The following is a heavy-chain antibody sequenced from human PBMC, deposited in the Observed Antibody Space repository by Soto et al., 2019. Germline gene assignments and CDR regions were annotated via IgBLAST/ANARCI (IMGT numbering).Heavy chain of an antibody. CDR3: AGTELYGDYGGGAFDI. CDR2: ISYDGSNK. V-gene: IGHV3-30-3*01. D-gene: IGHD4-17*01. J-gene: IGHJ3*02. CDR1: GFTFSSYA. Sequence: GGSLRLSCAASGFTFSSYAMHWVRQAPGKGLEWVAVISYDGSNKYYADSVKGRFTISRDNSKNTLYLQMNSLRAEDTAVYYCAGTELYGDYGGGAFDIWGQGTMVTVSS.